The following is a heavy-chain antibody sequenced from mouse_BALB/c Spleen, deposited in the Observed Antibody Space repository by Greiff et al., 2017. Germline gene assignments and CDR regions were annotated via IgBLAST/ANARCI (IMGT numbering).Heavy chain of an antibody. Sequence: QVQLQQSGPGLVAPSQSLSITCTVSGFSLTGYGVNWVRQPPGKGLEWLGMIWGDGSTDYNSALKSRLSISKDNSKSQVFLKMNSLQTDDTARYYCARDRGYEGNYYAMDYWGQGTSVTVSS. CDR2: IWGDGST. V-gene: IGHV2-6-7*01. CDR3: ARDRGYEGNYYAMDY. D-gene: IGHD2-14*01. J-gene: IGHJ4*01. CDR1: GFSLTGYG.